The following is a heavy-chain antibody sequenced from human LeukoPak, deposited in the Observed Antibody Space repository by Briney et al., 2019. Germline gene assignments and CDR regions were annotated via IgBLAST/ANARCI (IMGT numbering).Heavy chain of an antibody. CDR1: GGSFSGYY. J-gene: IGHJ5*02. CDR2: INHSGST. V-gene: IGHV4-34*01. D-gene: IGHD3-10*01. Sequence: SETLSLTCAVYGGSFSGYYWSWIRQPPGKGLEWIGEINHSGSTNYNPSLKSRVTISVDTSKNQFSLKLSPVTAADTAVYYCARLDRYYGSGSYNPQNWFDPWGQGTLVTVSS. CDR3: ARLDRYYGSGSYNPQNWFDP.